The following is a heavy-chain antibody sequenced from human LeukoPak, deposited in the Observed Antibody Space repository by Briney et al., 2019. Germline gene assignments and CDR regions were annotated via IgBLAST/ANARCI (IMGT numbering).Heavy chain of an antibody. Sequence: SETLSLTCTVSGGSISSYYWSWIRQPPGKGLEWIGYIYYSGSTNYNPSLKSRVTISVVTSKNQFSLKLSSVTAADTAVYYCARRYYYYYGMDVWGQGTTVTVSS. V-gene: IGHV4-59*08. J-gene: IGHJ6*02. CDR1: GGSISSYY. CDR3: ARRYYYYYGMDV. CDR2: IYYSGST.